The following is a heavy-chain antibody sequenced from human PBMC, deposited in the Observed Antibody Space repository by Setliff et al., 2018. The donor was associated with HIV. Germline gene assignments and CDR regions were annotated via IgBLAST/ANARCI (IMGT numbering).Heavy chain of an antibody. D-gene: IGHD5-12*01. Sequence: KAGGSLRLSCAASGTDLNLGHMSWIRQAPGKGPEWVSYISNSSHDINYIDSVKGRFTISRDNAKSSLYLQMTNLRVDDTAVYYCARWSGRTGGFWGQGILVTVSS. V-gene: IGHV3-11*03. CDR3: ARWSGRTGGF. CDR2: ISNSSHDI. J-gene: IGHJ4*02. CDR1: GTDLNLGH.